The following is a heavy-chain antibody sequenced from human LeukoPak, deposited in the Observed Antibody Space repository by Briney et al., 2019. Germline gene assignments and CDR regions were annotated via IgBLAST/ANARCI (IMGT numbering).Heavy chain of an antibody. CDR2: IYSGGST. V-gene: IGHV3-53*01. J-gene: IGHJ4*02. CDR1: GFTVSSNY. Sequence: GGSLRLSCAASGFTVSSNYMSWVRQAPGRGLEGVSVIYSGGSTYYADSVKGRFTISRDNSKNTLYLQMNSLRAEDTAVYYCARTGSYRSGGSCYSFSSAVFDYWGQGTLVTVSS. D-gene: IGHD2-15*01. CDR3: ARTGSYRSGGSCYSFSSAVFDY.